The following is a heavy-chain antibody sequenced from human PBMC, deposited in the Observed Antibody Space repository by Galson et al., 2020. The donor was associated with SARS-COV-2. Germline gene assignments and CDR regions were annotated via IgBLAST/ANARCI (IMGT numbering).Heavy chain of an antibody. D-gene: IGHD3-10*01. V-gene: IGHV1-24*01. J-gene: IGHJ6*02. CDR2: FDPRDGET. CDR1: GYTLSELC. Sequence: ASVKVSCKVSGYTLSELCMHWVRQAPGKGLEWMGGFDPRDGETIYAQKFQGRVIMTEDTSTDTAYMELSSLRSEDTAGDYCATEGLVWFGDVAKAYYHGMDVWGQGTMVTVSS. CDR3: ATEGLVWFGDVAKAYYHGMDV.